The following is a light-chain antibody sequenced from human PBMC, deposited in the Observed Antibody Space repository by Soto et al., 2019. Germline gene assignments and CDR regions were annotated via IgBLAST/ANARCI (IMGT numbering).Light chain of an antibody. CDR1: ESIRTW. CDR3: QQYNNYPRT. V-gene: IGKV1-5*01. CDR2: DAS. J-gene: IGKJ1*01. Sequence: DIQRPRPPSTLSQSKGDMVTITARASESIRTWLAWYQHKPGKAPKFLIYDASSLESGVPSRFSGSGSGTEFTLTISNLQPDDFATYFCQQYNNYPRTFGQGTKVDI.